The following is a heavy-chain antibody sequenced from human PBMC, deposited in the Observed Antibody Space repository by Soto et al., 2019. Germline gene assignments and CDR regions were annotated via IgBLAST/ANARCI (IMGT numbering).Heavy chain of an antibody. V-gene: IGHV1-18*03. CDR1: AYTFTSYV. CDR2: ISPYNRNT. Sequence: GPVNVSGKTSAYTFTSYVISWVRQAPGQGLGWMGWISPYNRNTNNAQKLQGRVTMTPDTPTSTALMQLGSVSYEDIAVYYCARGTRARYYGYWGQGTLVTVSS. CDR3: ARGTRARYYGY. J-gene: IGHJ4*02.